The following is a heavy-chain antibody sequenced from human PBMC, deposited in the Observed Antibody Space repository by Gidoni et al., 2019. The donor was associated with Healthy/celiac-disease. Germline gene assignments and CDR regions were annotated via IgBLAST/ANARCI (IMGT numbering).Heavy chain of an antibody. CDR1: GFTFSSYS. J-gene: IGHJ6*02. CDR2: ISSSSSYI. D-gene: IGHD2-2*01. CDR3: AHLGYCSSSSCYAAYYYGMDV. V-gene: IGHV3-21*01. Sequence: EVQLVESGGGLVKPGGSLRLSCAASGFTFSSYSMNWVRQAPGKGLEWVSSISSSSSYIYYADSVKGRFTISRDNAKNSLYLQMNSLRAEDTAVYYCAHLGYCSSSSCYAAYYYGMDVWGQGTTVTVSS.